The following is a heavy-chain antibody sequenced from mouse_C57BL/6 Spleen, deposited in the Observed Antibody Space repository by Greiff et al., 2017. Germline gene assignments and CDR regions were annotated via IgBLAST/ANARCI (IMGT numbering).Heavy chain of an antibody. J-gene: IGHJ1*03. D-gene: IGHD1-1*01. CDR2: IDPSDSDT. V-gene: IGHV1-52*01. CDR3: ERSYYGSRGDFDV. Sequence: QVQLKEPGAELVRPGSSVKLSCTASGYTFTSYWMHWVKQRPIQGLEWIGNIDPSDSDTHYNQKFKDKATLTVDKSSSTAYMQLSSLTSEDSSVYYWERSYYGSRGDFDVWGTGTTVTVSS. CDR1: GYTFTSYW.